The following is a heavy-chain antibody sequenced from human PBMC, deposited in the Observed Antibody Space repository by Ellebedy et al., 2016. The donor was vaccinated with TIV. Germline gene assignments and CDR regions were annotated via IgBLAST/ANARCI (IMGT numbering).Heavy chain of an antibody. CDR3: ATYVVSTASFDY. V-gene: IGHV4-34*01. CDR1: VESFSGFY. D-gene: IGHD2-21*02. Sequence: SETLSLTXAVYVESFSGFYWNWIRQPPGSGLEWVGEINDSGSTKYNPSLKSRVTISVDTSKNQFSLNLSSVTAADTAVYYCATYVVSTASFDYWGQGTLVTVSS. CDR2: INDSGST. J-gene: IGHJ4*02.